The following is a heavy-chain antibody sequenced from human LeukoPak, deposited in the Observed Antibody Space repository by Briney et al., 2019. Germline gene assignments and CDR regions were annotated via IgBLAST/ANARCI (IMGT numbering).Heavy chain of an antibody. J-gene: IGHJ3*02. CDR2: ITGSTSRI. CDR1: GFTFSNYS. CDR3: ARDFYDGSGTTDAFDI. D-gene: IGHD3-22*01. Sequence: KPGGSLRLSCAASGFTFSNYSMNWVRQAPGKGLEWVSSITGSTSRIYYYADSVRGRFTISRDNAKSALYLQMNSLRAEDTAIYYCARDFYDGSGTTDAFDIWGQGTMVTVSS. V-gene: IGHV3-21*01.